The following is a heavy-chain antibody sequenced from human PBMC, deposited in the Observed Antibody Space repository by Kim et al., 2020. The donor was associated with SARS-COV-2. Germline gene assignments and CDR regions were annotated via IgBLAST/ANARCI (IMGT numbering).Heavy chain of an antibody. V-gene: IGHV3-30*03. CDR2: ISFDGSNT. CDR1: GFTFSSCA. Sequence: GGSLRLSCAASGFTFSSCAMHWVRQAPGKGLEWVSVISFDGSNTYYSDSVKGRFTISRDNSKNTLYLQMSSLRAEDTAVYYCARDSSRFRSGSDYWGQGTLVTVSS. D-gene: IGHD6-19*01. CDR3: ARDSSRFRSGSDY. J-gene: IGHJ4*02.